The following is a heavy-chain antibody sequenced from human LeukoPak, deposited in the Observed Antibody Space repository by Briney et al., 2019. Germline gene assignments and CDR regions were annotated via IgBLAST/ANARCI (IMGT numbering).Heavy chain of an antibody. CDR3: ARPHSNYLGNDAFDI. CDR2: IYYAGST. V-gene: IGHV4-59*01. Sequence: PSETLTLTCTVSGVSMSSYYWTWIRQPPWQGLEWLGYIYYAGSTNYNPSLKSRVTISVDTSKNQFSLKLSSVTAADTAVYYCARPHSNYLGNDAFDIWGQGTMVTVSS. D-gene: IGHD4-11*01. CDR1: GVSMSSYY. J-gene: IGHJ3*02.